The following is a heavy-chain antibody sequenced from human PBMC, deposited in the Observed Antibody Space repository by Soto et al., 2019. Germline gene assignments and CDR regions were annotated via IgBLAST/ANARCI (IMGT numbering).Heavy chain of an antibody. D-gene: IGHD3-22*01. J-gene: IGHJ4*02. Sequence: VPLRLPWTASGCTCRDHSMSWIRQAPGKGLEWVSSISSSSSYIYYADSVKGRFTISRDNAKNSLYLQMNSLRAEDTAVYYCAKDDSSGYCFDYWGQGTLVTVSS. V-gene: IGHV3-21*01. CDR3: AKDDSSGYCFDY. CDR2: ISSSSSYI. CDR1: GCTCRDHS.